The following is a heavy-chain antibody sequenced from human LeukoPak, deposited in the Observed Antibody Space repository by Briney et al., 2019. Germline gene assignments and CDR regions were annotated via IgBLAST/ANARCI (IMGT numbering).Heavy chain of an antibody. D-gene: IGHD6-13*01. CDR3: AREVGGIAAAGTGYYFDY. V-gene: IGHV3-74*01. Sequence: GGSLRLSCAASGFTFSSYWMHWVRQAPGKGLEWVSPINTDGSSTSYADSVKGRFTISRDNAKNMLYLQMNSLRAEDTAVYYCAREVGGIAAAGTGYYFDYWGQGTLVTVSS. J-gene: IGHJ4*02. CDR2: INTDGSST. CDR1: GFTFSSYW.